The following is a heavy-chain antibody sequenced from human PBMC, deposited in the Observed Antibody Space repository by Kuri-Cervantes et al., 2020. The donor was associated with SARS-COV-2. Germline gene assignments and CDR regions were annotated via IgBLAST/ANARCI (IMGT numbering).Heavy chain of an antibody. D-gene: IGHD1-26*01. CDR2: ISSSSSYI. CDR1: GFTFSSYS. CDR3: ARDQSGSYYFGYFDY. V-gene: IGHV3-21*01. J-gene: IGHJ4*02. Sequence: GDSLKISCAASGFTFSSYSMNWVRQAPGKGLQWVSSISSSSSYIYYADSVKGRFTISRDNAKNSLYLQMNSLRAEDTAVYYCARDQSGSYYFGYFDYWGQGTLVTVSS.